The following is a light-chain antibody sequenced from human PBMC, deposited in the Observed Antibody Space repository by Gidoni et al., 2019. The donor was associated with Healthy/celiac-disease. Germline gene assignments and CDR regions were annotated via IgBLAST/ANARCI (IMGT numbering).Light chain of an antibody. J-gene: IGKJ2*01. CDR2: WAS. V-gene: IGKV4-1*01. CDR3: QQYYSTPPMYT. Sequence: DIVMTQSPDSLAVSLGERATINCKSSQSGLYSANKKNYLAWYQQKPGQPTQLLIYWASTRESGVPDRFSGSGSGTDFTLTISSLQAEDVAVYYCQQYYSTPPMYTFXQXTKLEIK. CDR1: QSGLYSANKKNY.